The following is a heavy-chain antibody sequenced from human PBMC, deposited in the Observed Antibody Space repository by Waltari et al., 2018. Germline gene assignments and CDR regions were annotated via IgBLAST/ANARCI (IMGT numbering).Heavy chain of an antibody. CDR1: GGTFSSYA. J-gene: IGHJ4*02. CDR2: IIPIFGTA. V-gene: IGHV1-69*01. CDR3: ASSIVGATAAAVGDY. D-gene: IGHD1-26*01. Sequence: QVQLVQSGAEVKKPGSSVMVSCKASGGTFSSYAISWVRQAPGRGLEWMGGIIPIFGTANYAQKFQGRVTITADESTSTAYMELSSLRSEDTAVYYCASSIVGATAAAVGDYWGQGTLVTVSS.